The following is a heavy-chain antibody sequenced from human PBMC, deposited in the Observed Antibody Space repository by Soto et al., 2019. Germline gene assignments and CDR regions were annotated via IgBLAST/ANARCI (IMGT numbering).Heavy chain of an antibody. Sequence: ASVKVSCKASGYTFTSYGISWVRQAPGQGLEWMGWISAYNGNTNYAQKLQGRATMTTDTSTSTAYMELRSLRPDNTAVYYCARDRVVYSSSSGSDYYYGMDVWG. CDR3: ARDRVVYSSSSGSDYYYGMDV. CDR2: ISAYNGNT. V-gene: IGHV1-18*01. D-gene: IGHD6-6*01. CDR1: GYTFTSYG. J-gene: IGHJ6*02.